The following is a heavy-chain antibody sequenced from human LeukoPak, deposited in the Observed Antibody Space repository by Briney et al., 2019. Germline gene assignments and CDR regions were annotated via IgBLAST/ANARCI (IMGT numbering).Heavy chain of an antibody. CDR1: GFTFRNHA. Sequence: GRSLRLSCAASGFTFRNHAMHWVRQAPGKGLEWVAIISFDGSNHYFADSVKGRCTISRDNSKNAVYLQMNSLRTEDMAVYYCARDYDASGSYTPSADYWGQGTLVTVSS. CDR2: ISFDGSNH. V-gene: IGHV3-30-3*01. J-gene: IGHJ4*02. CDR3: ARDYDASGSYTPSADY. D-gene: IGHD3-10*01.